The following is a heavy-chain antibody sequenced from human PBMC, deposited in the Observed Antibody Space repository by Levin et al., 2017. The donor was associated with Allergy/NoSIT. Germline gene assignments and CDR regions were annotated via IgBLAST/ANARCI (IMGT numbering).Heavy chain of an antibody. Sequence: SQTLSLTCTVSGGSISSYYWSWIRQPPGKGLEWIGYIYYSGSTNYNPSLKSRVTISVDTSKNQFSLKLSSVTAADTAVYYCAREGILDDYYYMDVWGKGTTVTVSS. CDR3: AREGILDDYYYMDV. CDR2: IYYSGST. CDR1: GGSISSYY. D-gene: IGHD1-14*01. J-gene: IGHJ6*03. V-gene: IGHV4-59*01.